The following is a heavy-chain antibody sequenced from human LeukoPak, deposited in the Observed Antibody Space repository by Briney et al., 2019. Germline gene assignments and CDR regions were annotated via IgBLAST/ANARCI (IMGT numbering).Heavy chain of an antibody. CDR3: ARERGPWVY. CDR2: INCNCCST. Sequence: GGSLRLSCAASGFTFEDYGMIWVRQAPGKGLECVSGINCNCCSTGYADSVKGRFTISRDNAKNSLYLQMNSLRAEDTALYYCARERGPWVYWGQGTLVTVSS. V-gene: IGHV3-20*04. J-gene: IGHJ4*02. D-gene: IGHD1-26*01. CDR1: GFTFEDYG.